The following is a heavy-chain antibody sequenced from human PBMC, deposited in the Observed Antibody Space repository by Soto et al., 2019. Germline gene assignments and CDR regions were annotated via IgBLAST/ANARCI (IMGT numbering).Heavy chain of an antibody. V-gene: IGHV3-11*01. CDR1: GFTFSDYY. D-gene: IGHD3-3*01. CDR2: ISSSGSTI. J-gene: IGHJ3*02. Sequence: PGGSLRLSCAASGFTFSDYYMSWIRQAPGKGLEWVSYISSSGSTIYYADSVKGRFTISRDNAKNSLYLQMNSLRAEDTAVYYCARPRGINDFWSGYYDAFDIWGQGTMVTVSS. CDR3: ARPRGINDFWSGYYDAFDI.